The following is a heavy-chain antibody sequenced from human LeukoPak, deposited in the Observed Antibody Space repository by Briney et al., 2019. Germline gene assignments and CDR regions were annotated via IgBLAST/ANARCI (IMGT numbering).Heavy chain of an antibody. CDR1: GFTVSSNY. V-gene: IGHV3-66*02. CDR3: AREQDTYYYDSSNPASDSGAFDI. Sequence: GGSLRLSCAASGFTVSSNYMSWVRQAPGKGLEWVSVIYSGGSTYYADSVKGRFTISRDNSKSTPYLQMNSLRAEDTAVYYCAREQDTYYYDSSNPASDSGAFDIWGQGTMVTVSS. CDR2: IYSGGST. D-gene: IGHD3-22*01. J-gene: IGHJ3*02.